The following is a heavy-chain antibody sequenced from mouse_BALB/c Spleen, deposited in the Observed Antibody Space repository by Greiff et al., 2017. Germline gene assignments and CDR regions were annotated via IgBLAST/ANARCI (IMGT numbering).Heavy chain of an antibody. Sequence: VQLQQSGPELVKPGASVKMSCKASGYTFTSYVMHWVKQKPGQGLEWIGYINPYNDGTKYNEKFKGKATLTSDKSSSTAYMELSSLTSEDSAVYYGARDYYGSSHWYFDVWGAGTTVTVSS. D-gene: IGHD1-1*01. CDR3: ARDYYGSSHWYFDV. V-gene: IGHV1-14*01. CDR2: INPYNDGT. CDR1: GYTFTSYV. J-gene: IGHJ1*01.